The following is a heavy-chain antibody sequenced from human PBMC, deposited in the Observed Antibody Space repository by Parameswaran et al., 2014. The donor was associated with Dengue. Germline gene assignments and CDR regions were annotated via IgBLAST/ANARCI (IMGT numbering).Heavy chain of an antibody. J-gene: IGHJ4*02. D-gene: IGHD6-13*01. CDR2: IYHSGST. Sequence: RWIRQPPGKGLEWIGEIYHSGSTNYNPSLKSRVTISVDKSKNQFSLKLSSVTAADTAVYYCARVGGSSWYHDYWGQGTLVTVSS. CDR3: ARVGGSSWYHDY. V-gene: IGHV4-4*02.